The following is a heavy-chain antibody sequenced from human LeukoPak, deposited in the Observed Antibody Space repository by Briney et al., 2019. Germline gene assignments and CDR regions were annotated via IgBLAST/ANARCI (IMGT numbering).Heavy chain of an antibody. J-gene: IGHJ4*02. D-gene: IGHD3-3*01. CDR3: ARDKGGFWSGYYDPSFDY. Sequence: GGSLRLSCAASGFTFSSYWMSWVRQAPGKGLEWVANIKQDGSEKYYVDSVKGRFTISRDNAKNSLYLQMNSLRAEDTAVYYCARDKGGFWSGYYDPSFDYWGQGTLVTVSS. V-gene: IGHV3-7*01. CDR2: IKQDGSEK. CDR1: GFTFSSYW.